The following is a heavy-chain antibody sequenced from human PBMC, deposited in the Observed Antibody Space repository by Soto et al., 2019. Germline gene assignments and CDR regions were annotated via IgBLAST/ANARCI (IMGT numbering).Heavy chain of an antibody. V-gene: IGHV4-59*01. J-gene: IGHJ4*02. CDR3: ARGLLAYCGGDCALFDS. CDR1: GDSIRTLYY. D-gene: IGHD2-21*02. CDR2: IHHSGGT. Sequence: PSETLSLTCTVSGDSIRTLYYWNWIRQTPGKGLEWIGHIHHSGGTSYNPSLKSLVAISVDTSKNQFSLKVDSVTAADTAVYYCARGLLAYCGGDCALFDSWGQGIMVTVSS.